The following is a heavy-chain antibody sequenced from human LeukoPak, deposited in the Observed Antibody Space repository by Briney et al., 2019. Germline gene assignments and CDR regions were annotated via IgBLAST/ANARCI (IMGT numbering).Heavy chain of an antibody. D-gene: IGHD6-6*01. Sequence: SETLSLTCAVYGGSFSGYYWSWIRQPPGKWLEWIGEINHSGSTNYNPSLKSRVTISVDTSKNQFSLKLSSVTAADTAVYYCARAAARLYYYYMDVWGKGTTVTVSS. CDR1: GGSFSGYY. J-gene: IGHJ6*03. V-gene: IGHV4-34*01. CDR2: INHSGST. CDR3: ARAAARLYYYYMDV.